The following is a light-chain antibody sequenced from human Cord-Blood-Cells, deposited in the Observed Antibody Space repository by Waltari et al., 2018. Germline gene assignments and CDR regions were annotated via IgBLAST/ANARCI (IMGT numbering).Light chain of an antibody. CDR1: KLGDKY. CDR3: QAWDSSTVV. J-gene: IGLJ2*01. CDR2: QDS. Sequence: SYELTQPPSVSVSPGQTASITCSGDKLGDKYACWYQQKPGHSPVLVIYQDSKRPSGNPERFSGSNSGNTATLTISGTQAMDEADDYCQAWDSSTVVFGGGTKLTVL. V-gene: IGLV3-1*01.